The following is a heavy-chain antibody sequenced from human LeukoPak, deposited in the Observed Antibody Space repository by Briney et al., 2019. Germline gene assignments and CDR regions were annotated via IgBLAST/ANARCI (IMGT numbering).Heavy chain of an antibody. CDR1: GYNFANVW. J-gene: IGHJ4*02. D-gene: IGHD2-21*02. V-gene: IGHV5-51*01. CDR2: IYPSDSDT. CDR3: AIRGGDCNPYCFDY. Sequence: GASLQISCKGSGYNFANVWIGWVRQLPGKGLEWMGIIYPSDSDTRYSPSFQGQVTISADKSITTAYLQWSSLKASDTAIYYCAIRGGDCNPYCFDYWGQGTLVTVSS.